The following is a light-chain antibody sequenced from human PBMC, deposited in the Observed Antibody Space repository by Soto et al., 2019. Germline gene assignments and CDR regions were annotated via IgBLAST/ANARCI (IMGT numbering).Light chain of an antibody. Sequence: EIVLTQSPGTLSLSPGERATLSCRADRSVSDTLLTWFQQKPGQAPRLLIFGTSNRAPGISDRFSGSGSGTDFTLTISRLEPDDFAVYYCQHYGDSSWTFGQGTKVEIK. CDR1: RSVSDTL. CDR3: QHYGDSSWT. V-gene: IGKV3-20*01. CDR2: GTS. J-gene: IGKJ1*01.